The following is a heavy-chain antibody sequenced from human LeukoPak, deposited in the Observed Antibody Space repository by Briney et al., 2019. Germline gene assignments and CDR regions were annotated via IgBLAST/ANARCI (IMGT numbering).Heavy chain of an antibody. CDR2: IGPDGSST. D-gene: IGHD4-23*01. CDR3: ARDKYGGNSNAFDI. CDR1: GFTFSTYW. J-gene: IGHJ3*02. Sequence: GGSLRLSCAASGFTFSTYWMHWVRQVPGKGLVWVSRIGPDGSSTTYADYVKGRFTISRDNAKNTLFLQPNSLSAEDTAVYYCARDKYGGNSNAFDIWGQGTLVSVSS. V-gene: IGHV3-74*01.